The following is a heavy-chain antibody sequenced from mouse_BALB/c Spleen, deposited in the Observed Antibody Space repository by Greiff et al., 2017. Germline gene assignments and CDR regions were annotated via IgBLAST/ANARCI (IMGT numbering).Heavy chain of an antibody. CDR2: INPDSSTI. Sequence: EVHLVESGGGLVQPGGSLKLSCAASGFDFSRYWMSWVRQAPGKGLEWIGEINPDSSTINYTPSLKDKFIISRDNAKNTLYLQMSKVRSEDTALYYCARRENYYGSSYYFDYWGQGTTLTVSS. J-gene: IGHJ2*01. D-gene: IGHD1-1*01. V-gene: IGHV4-1*02. CDR1: GFDFSRYW. CDR3: ARRENYYGSSYYFDY.